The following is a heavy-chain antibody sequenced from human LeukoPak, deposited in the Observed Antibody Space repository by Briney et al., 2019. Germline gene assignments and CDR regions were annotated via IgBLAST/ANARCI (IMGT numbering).Heavy chain of an antibody. CDR1: GFTFSSYA. J-gene: IGHJ4*02. CDR2: ISGSGGST. Sequence: PGGSLRLSCAASGFTFSSYAMSWVRQAPGRGLEWVSAISGSGGSTYYADSVKGRFTISRDNSKNTLYLQMNSLRAEDTAVYYCAKVWGLQLWWLFDYWGQGTLVTVSS. CDR3: AKVWGLQLWWLFDY. D-gene: IGHD5-18*01. V-gene: IGHV3-23*01.